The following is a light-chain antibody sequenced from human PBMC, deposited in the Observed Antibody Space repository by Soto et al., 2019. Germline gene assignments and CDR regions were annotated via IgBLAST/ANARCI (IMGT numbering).Light chain of an antibody. J-gene: IGKJ1*01. CDR1: QGVXSY. Sequence: IRLTKSPASLSASIGDRVTITCRASQGVXSYFNWYQRKPGKAPMLLXDGATNLQRGGPSRLSGSGSATDFTLTISSLQPDDSAKYYCQQYESDSWTFGQGTKVEIK. CDR2: GAT. CDR3: QQYESDSWT. V-gene: IGKV1-39*01.